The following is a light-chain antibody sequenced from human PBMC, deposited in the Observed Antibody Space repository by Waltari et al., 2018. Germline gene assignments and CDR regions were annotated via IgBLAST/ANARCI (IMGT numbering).Light chain of an antibody. CDR3: QHHFRLPAT. J-gene: IGKJ1*01. Sequence: IMLTQSPGTLSLSPGERATLSCRASQSISRYLAWYQQKPGQAPRLLIYGASTRANGIPARFSGSGSGTDFSLTISGLEPEDSEVYYCQHHFRLPATFGQGTKVEIK. CDR1: QSISRY. V-gene: IGKV3-20*01. CDR2: GAS.